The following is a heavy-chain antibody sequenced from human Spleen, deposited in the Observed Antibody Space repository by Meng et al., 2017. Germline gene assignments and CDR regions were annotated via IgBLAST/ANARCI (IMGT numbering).Heavy chain of an antibody. CDR2: INSDGGST. D-gene: IGHD3-10*01. CDR1: RFPFSTYW. V-gene: IGHV3-74*01. J-gene: IGHJ4*02. Sequence: GESLKISCAASRFPFSTYWMHWVRQAPGKGLVWVSRINSDGGSTRYADSVKGRFSISRDNAKNTLYLQMNSLRVEDTAVYYCAREGAGEIPFDYWGQGTLVTVSS. CDR3: AREGAGEIPFDY.